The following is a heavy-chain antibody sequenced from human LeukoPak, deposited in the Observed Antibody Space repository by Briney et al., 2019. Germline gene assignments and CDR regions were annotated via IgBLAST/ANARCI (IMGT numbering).Heavy chain of an antibody. D-gene: IGHD6-13*01. V-gene: IGHV3-23*01. Sequence: PGGSVRLSCAASGFTFSSYAMSWVRQAPGKGLEWVSAISGSGGSTYYADSVKGRFTISRDNSKNTLYLQMNSLRAEDTAVYYCAKDQSSSWYSWWFDPWGQGTLVTVSS. CDR1: GFTFSSYA. J-gene: IGHJ5*02. CDR3: AKDQSSSWYSWWFDP. CDR2: ISGSGGST.